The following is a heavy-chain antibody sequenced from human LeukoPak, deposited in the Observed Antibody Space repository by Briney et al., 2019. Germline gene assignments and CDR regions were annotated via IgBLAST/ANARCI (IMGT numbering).Heavy chain of an antibody. CDR1: GGSFSGYY. D-gene: IGHD5-12*01. Sequence: KPSETLSLTCAVYGGSFSGYYWGWIRQPPGKGLEWIGEINHSGSTNYNPSLKSRVTISVDTSKNQFSLKLSSVTAADTAVYYCARAKRGYSGYDYRFDYWGQGTLVTVSS. V-gene: IGHV4-34*01. J-gene: IGHJ4*02. CDR2: INHSGST. CDR3: ARAKRGYSGYDYRFDY.